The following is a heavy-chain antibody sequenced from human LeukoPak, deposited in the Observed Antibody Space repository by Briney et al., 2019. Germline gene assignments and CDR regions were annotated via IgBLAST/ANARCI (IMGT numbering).Heavy chain of an antibody. D-gene: IGHD5-18*01. J-gene: IGHJ4*02. V-gene: IGHV4-39*07. CDR3: ARRRYSYGFDY. CDR2: IYYSGST. Sequence: SETLSLTCTVSGGSISSSSYYWGWIRQPPGKGLEWIGSIYYSGSTYYNPSLKSRVTISVDTSKDQFSLKLSSVTAADTAVYYCARRRYSYGFDYWGQGTLVTVSS. CDR1: GGSISSSSYY.